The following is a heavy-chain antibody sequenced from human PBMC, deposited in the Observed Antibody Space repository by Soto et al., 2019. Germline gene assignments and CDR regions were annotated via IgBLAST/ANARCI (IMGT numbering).Heavy chain of an antibody. CDR2: INAAIGNT. Sequence: QVQLVQSGAEVKKPGASVHVSCKASGYTFTNYAMHWVRQAPGQRLEWMGWINAAIGNTKYSQKFQGSVTITRDTSANTAYMELSSLRSEDTAVYYCARRNVYGSGSYSFDYWGQGTLVTVSS. V-gene: IGHV1-3*01. CDR1: GYTFTNYA. D-gene: IGHD3-10*01. CDR3: ARRNVYGSGSYSFDY. J-gene: IGHJ4*02.